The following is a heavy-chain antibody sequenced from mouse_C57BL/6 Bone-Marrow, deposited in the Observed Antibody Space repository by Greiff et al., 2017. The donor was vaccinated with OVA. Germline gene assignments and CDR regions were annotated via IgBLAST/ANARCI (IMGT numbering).Heavy chain of an antibody. CDR2: ISNLAYSI. CDR1: GFTFSDYG. Sequence: DVQLVESGGGLVQPGGSLKLSCAASGFTFSDYGMAWVRQAPRKGPEWVAFISNLAYSIYYADTVTGRFTISRDNAKNTLFLQMTSLRSEDTAMYYCAKDYYGSSRAWFAYWGQGTLVTVSA. D-gene: IGHD1-1*01. V-gene: IGHV5-15*01. CDR3: AKDYYGSSRAWFAY. J-gene: IGHJ3*01.